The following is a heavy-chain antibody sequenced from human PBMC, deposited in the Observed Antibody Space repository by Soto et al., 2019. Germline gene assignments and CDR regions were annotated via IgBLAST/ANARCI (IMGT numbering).Heavy chain of an antibody. Sequence: SETLSLTCAVSGGSISSGGYSWNWIRQPPGKGLEWIGYIYYSGSPNYNPSLKSRVTISVDTSKNQFSLKLRSVTAADTAVYYCARAGPATLSDYWGQGTQVTVSS. CDR1: GGSISSGGYS. J-gene: IGHJ4*02. D-gene: IGHD2-15*01. V-gene: IGHV4-61*08. CDR3: ARAGPATLSDY. CDR2: IYYSGSP.